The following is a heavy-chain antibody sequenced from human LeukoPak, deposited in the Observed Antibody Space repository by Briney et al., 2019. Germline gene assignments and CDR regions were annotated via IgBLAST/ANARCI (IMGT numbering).Heavy chain of an antibody. Sequence: SETLSLTCTVSGASISSSNIYWGWIRQPPGKGLGWIGTIYYSGSTYYNPSLKSRVTIAVDTSKNQFSLKLSSVTAADTAVYYCARYVVTPYYFDYWGQGTLVTVSS. V-gene: IGHV4-39*01. J-gene: IGHJ4*02. D-gene: IGHD2-15*01. CDR3: ARYVVTPYYFDY. CDR2: IYYSGST. CDR1: GASISSSNIY.